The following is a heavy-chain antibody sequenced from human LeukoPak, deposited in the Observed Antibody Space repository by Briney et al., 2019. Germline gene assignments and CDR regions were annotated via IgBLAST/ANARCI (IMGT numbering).Heavy chain of an antibody. CDR2: IKQDGRDK. CDR1: GFTFSGYY. V-gene: IGHV3-7*01. J-gene: IGHJ3*02. Sequence: QPGGSLRLSCAASGFTFSGYYMSWVRQAPGKGLEWVANIKQDGRDKHYVDSVKGRFTVSRDNDKNSLYLQMNSLRAEDTAVYYCARESLVATSDDAFDIWGQGTMVTVSS. D-gene: IGHD5-12*01. CDR3: ARESLVATSDDAFDI.